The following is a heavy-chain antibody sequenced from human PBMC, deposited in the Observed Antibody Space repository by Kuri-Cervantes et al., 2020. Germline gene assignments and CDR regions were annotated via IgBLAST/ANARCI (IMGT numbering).Heavy chain of an antibody. J-gene: IGHJ4*02. D-gene: IGHD5-12*01. CDR1: GFTFSSYA. CDR2: ISSSSSTI. CDR3: ARSIVATTCGFDY. Sequence: ETLSLTCAASGFTFSSYAMSWVRQAPGKGLEWVSFISSSSSTIYYTDSVKGRFTISRDNAKNSLYLQMNSLRDEDTAVYYCARSIVATTCGFDYWGQGTLVTVSS. V-gene: IGHV3-48*02.